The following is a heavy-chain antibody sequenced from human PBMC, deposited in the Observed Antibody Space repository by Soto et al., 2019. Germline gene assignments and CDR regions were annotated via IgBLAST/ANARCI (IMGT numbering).Heavy chain of an antibody. Sequence: GGSLRLSCAASGFTFSSYGMHWVRQAPGKGLEWVAVISYDGSNKYHADSVKGRFTISRDNSKNTLYLQMNSLRAEDTAVYYCAKPQSKWELLTSFDYWGQGTLVTVSS. D-gene: IGHD1-26*01. CDR1: GFTFSSYG. CDR2: ISYDGSNK. CDR3: AKPQSKWELLTSFDY. J-gene: IGHJ4*02. V-gene: IGHV3-30*18.